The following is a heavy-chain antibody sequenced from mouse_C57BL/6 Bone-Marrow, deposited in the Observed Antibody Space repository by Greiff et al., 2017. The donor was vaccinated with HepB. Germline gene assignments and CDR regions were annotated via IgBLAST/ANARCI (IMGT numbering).Heavy chain of an antibody. CDR3: TTLPYYAMDY. J-gene: IGHJ4*01. Sequence: VQLQQSGAELVRPGASVKLSCTASGFNIKDDYMHWVKQRPEQGLEWIGWIDPENGDTEYASKFQGKATIPADTSSNTAYLQLSSLTSEDTAVYYCTTLPYYAMDYWGQGTSVTVSS. V-gene: IGHV14-4*01. CDR1: GFNIKDDY. CDR2: IDPENGDT.